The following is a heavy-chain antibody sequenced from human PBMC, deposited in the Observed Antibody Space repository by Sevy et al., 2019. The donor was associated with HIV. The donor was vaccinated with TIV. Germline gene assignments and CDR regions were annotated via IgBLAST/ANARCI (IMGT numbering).Heavy chain of an antibody. J-gene: IGHJ6*02. Sequence: SETLSLTCTVSGDSISSGNHWWSWIRQPAGKGLEWIGRIYTSGRTIYNPVLRSRVTMSVDTSTNQFFLNLNSVPAADTAVYYCARDGIRRDYYHGMDVWGQGTTVTVSS. CDR2: IYTSGRT. V-gene: IGHV4-61*02. CDR1: GDSISSGNHW. D-gene: IGHD1-26*01. CDR3: ARDGIRRDYYHGMDV.